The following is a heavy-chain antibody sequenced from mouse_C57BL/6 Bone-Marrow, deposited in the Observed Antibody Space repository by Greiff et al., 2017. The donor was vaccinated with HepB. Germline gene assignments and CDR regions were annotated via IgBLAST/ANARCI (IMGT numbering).Heavy chain of an antibody. J-gene: IGHJ3*01. Sequence: DVHLVESGPGLVKPSQSLSLTCSVTGYSITSGYYWNWIRQFPGNKLEWMGYISYDGSNNYNPSLKNRISITRDTSKNQFFLKLNSVTTEDTATYYCARRFAYWGQGTLVTVSA. V-gene: IGHV3-6*01. CDR2: ISYDGSN. CDR3: ARRFAY. CDR1: GYSITSGYY.